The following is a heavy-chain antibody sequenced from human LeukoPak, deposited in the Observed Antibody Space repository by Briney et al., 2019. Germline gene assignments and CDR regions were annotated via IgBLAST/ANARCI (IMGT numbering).Heavy chain of an antibody. CDR3: ARDIGYDFWSAYYFDY. V-gene: IGHV1-46*01. Sequence: ASVKVSCKASGYTFTSYNMHWVRQAPGQGLEWMGIINPSGGSTSYAQKFQGRVTMTRDTSTSTFYMELSSLRPEDTAVYYCARDIGYDFWSAYYFDYWGQGTLVTVSS. CDR2: INPSGGST. CDR1: GYTFTSYN. J-gene: IGHJ4*02. D-gene: IGHD3-3*01.